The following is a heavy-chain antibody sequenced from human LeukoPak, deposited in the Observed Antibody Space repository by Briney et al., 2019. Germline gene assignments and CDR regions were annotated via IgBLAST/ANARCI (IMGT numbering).Heavy chain of an antibody. CDR1: RFHFSSHA. CDR3: AKGKGRGKLCFGVYFDY. CDR2: ISGSGGST. V-gene: IGHV3-23*01. J-gene: IGHJ4*02. D-gene: IGHD3-16*01. Sequence: SLRLSCAAPRFHFSSHAIHWVRQAPGKGLDWVSAISGSGGSTYYADSVKGRFTISRDNSKKTLYLQMNSLRAEDTAVYYCAKGKGRGKLCFGVYFDYWGQGPLVTVSS.